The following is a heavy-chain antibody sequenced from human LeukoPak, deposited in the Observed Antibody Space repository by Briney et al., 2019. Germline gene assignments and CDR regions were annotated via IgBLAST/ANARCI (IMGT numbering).Heavy chain of an antibody. CDR2: ISGNGGST. D-gene: IGHD1-1*01. J-gene: IGHJ6*03. CDR1: GFTFSSYA. Sequence: GGSLRLSCAASGFTFSSYAMHWVRQAPGKGLEYVSAISGNGGSTYYANPVKGRFTISRDNSKNTLYPQMGSLRAEDMAVYYCARVNDPGYYYYYMDVWGKGTTVTVSS. V-gene: IGHV3-64*01. CDR3: ARVNDPGYYYYYMDV.